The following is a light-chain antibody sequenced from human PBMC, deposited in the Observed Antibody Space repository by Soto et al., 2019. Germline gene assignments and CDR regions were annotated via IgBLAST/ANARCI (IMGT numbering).Light chain of an antibody. CDR3: QQYSGYPT. CDR1: QDVGRL. CDR2: SAS. Sequence: DSQMTQSPSSLSASVGDRVTITCRASQDVGRLLAWYQQKPEKAPKSLIYSASSLQYAVPSRFSGSGSGTDFTLTISNLQPEDFATYYCQQYSGYPTFGGGTKVEMK. J-gene: IGKJ4*01. V-gene: IGKV1D-16*01.